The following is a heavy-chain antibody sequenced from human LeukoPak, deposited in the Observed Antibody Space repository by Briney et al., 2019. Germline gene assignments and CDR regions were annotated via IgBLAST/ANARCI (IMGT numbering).Heavy chain of an antibody. Sequence: ASVKVSCKASGYTFTSYGISWVRQAPGQGLEWMGWISAYSGNTNYAQKLQGRVTMTTDTSTSTAYVELRSLGTDDTAVYYCARDSVVPAANADYWGQGTLVTVSS. J-gene: IGHJ4*02. CDR3: ARDSVVPAANADY. V-gene: IGHV1-18*04. CDR1: GYTFTSYG. D-gene: IGHD2-2*01. CDR2: ISAYSGNT.